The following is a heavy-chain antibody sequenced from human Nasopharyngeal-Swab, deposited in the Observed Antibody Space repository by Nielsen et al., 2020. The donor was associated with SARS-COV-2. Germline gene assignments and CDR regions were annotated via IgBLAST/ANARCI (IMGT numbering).Heavy chain of an antibody. J-gene: IGHJ5*02. CDR3: ARGKNSYYDFYNWFDP. V-gene: IGHV3-13*01. Sequence: GGSLRLSCAASGFTFSSYDMHWVRKATGKGLEWVSAIGTAGDTYYPGSVKGRFTISRENAKNSLYLQMNSLRAEDTAVYYCARGKNSYYDFYNWFDPWGQGTLVTVSS. CDR2: IGTAGDT. CDR1: GFTFSSYD. D-gene: IGHD3-3*01.